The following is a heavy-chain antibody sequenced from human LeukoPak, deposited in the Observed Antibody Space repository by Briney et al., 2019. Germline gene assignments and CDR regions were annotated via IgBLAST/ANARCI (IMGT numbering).Heavy chain of an antibody. V-gene: IGHV4-61*02. CDR1: GGSISSGSYY. CDR2: IYTSGGT. J-gene: IGHJ6*03. D-gene: IGHD2-21*01. CDR3: ARAAVIPPPYYYYYYMDV. Sequence: SQTLSLTCTVSGGSISSGSYYWSWIRQPAGKGLEWIGRIYTSGGTNYNPSLKSRVTISVDTSKNQFSLKLSSVTAADTAVYYCARAAVIPPPYYYYYYMDVWGKGTTVIVSS.